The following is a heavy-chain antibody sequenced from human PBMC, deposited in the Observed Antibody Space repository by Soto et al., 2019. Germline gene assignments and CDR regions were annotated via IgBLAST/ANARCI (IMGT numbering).Heavy chain of an antibody. CDR1: GYSISSGYY. CDR3: ARDRGSRVLDY. CDR2: IYHSGST. V-gene: IGHV4-38-2*02. Sequence: LSLTCAVSGYSISSGYYWGWIRQPPGKGLEWIGSIYHSGSTYYNPSLKSRVTISVDTSKNQFSLKLSSVTAADTAVYYCARDRGSRVLDYWGQGTLVTVSS. J-gene: IGHJ4*02.